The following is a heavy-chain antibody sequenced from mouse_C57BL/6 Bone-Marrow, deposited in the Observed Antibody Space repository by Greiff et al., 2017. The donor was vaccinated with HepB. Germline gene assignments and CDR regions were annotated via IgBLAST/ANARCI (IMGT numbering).Heavy chain of an antibody. CDR2: IDPSDSET. J-gene: IGHJ3*01. CDR3: ARSDSNPSWFAY. CDR1: GYTFTSYW. D-gene: IGHD2-5*01. Sequence: QVQLQQPGAELVRAGSSVKLSCKASGYTFTSYWMHWVKQRPIQGLEWIGNIDPSDSETHYNQKFKDKATLTVDKSSSTAYMQLSSLTAEDSAFYYCARSDSNPSWFAYWGQGALVTVSA. V-gene: IGHV1-52*01.